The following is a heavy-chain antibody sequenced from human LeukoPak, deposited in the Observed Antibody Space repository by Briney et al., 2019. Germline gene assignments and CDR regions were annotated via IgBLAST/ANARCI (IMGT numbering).Heavy chain of an antibody. V-gene: IGHV3-9*01. D-gene: IGHD2-21*02. CDR1: GFTCDDYA. Sequence: PGRSLRLSCTASGFTCDDYAMHWVRQAPGKGLEWVSGISWNSGSIGYADSVKGRFTISRDNSRNSVFLQMNSLRPEDTALYHCAKEVDCPSDCLFFHSWGQGTLVTVSS. CDR2: ISWNSGSI. CDR3: AKEVDCPSDCLFFHS. J-gene: IGHJ4*02.